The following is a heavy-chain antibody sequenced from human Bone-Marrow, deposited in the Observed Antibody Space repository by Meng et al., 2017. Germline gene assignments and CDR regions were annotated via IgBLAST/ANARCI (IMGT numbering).Heavy chain of an antibody. CDR3: ARGDGYNRYFDY. CDR1: GGSISSDNYP. V-gene: IGHV4-30-2*01. D-gene: IGHD5-24*01. CDR2: IYHSGTA. Sequence: QLQLQESGSGLVKPSQTLSLTCAVSGGSISSDNYPWSWIRQPPGKGLESIGYIYHSGTAYYCPSLESRVTISVDRSKIQFSLKLSSVTAADTAVYYCARGDGYNRYFDYWGQGTLVTVSS. J-gene: IGHJ4*02.